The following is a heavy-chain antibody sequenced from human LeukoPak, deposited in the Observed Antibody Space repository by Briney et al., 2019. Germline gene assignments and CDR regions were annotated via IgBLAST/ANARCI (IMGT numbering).Heavy chain of an antibody. J-gene: IGHJ1*01. CDR1: GFTFGSYS. CDR2: ISSSSSYI. CDR3: ARDWPTIAAAGTIPEYFQH. Sequence: GGSLRLSCAASGFTFGSYSMNWVRQAPGKGLEWVSSISSSSSYIYYADSVKGRFTISRDNAKNSLYLQMNSLRAEDTAVYYCARDWPTIAAAGTIPEYFQHWGQGTLVTVSS. V-gene: IGHV3-21*01. D-gene: IGHD6-13*01.